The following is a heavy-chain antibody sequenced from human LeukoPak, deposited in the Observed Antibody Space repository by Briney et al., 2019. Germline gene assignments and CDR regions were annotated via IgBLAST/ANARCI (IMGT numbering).Heavy chain of an antibody. CDR3: AKRARYCSSTSCPFDP. V-gene: IGHV3-23*01. CDR2: ISGSGGST. CDR1: GFTFSSYA. J-gene: IGHJ5*02. D-gene: IGHD2-2*01. Sequence: GGSLRLSCAASGFTFSSYAMSWVRQAPGKGLEWVSAISGSGGSTYYADSVKGRFTISRDNSKNTLYLQMNSLRAEDTAVYYCAKRARYCSSTSCPFDPWGQGTLVTVSS.